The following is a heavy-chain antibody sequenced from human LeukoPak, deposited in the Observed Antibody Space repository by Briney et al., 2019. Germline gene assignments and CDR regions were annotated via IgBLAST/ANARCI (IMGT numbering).Heavy chain of an antibody. CDR1: GFTFSNYA. D-gene: IGHD3-9*01. Sequence: GGSLRLPCGASGFTFSNYAMSWVRQAPGKGLEWVSAISGSGGSTYYADSVKGRFTISRDNSKNTLYLQMNSLRAEDTAVYYCAKAAYYDILANWFDPWGQGTLVTVSS. V-gene: IGHV3-23*01. J-gene: IGHJ5*02. CDR2: ISGSGGST. CDR3: AKAAYYDILANWFDP.